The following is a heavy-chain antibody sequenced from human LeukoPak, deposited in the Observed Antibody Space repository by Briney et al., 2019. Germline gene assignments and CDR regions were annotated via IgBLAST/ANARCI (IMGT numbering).Heavy chain of an antibody. Sequence: SETRSLTCTVSGGSISNYYWSWIRQPPGKGLEWIGYIHYSGSTNYNPSLKSRATISVDTSKSQFSLKLSSVTAADTAVYYCARGYSSSWYYFDYWGQGTLVTVSS. CDR2: IHYSGST. CDR3: ARGYSSSWYYFDY. V-gene: IGHV4-59*08. CDR1: GGSISNYY. D-gene: IGHD6-13*01. J-gene: IGHJ4*02.